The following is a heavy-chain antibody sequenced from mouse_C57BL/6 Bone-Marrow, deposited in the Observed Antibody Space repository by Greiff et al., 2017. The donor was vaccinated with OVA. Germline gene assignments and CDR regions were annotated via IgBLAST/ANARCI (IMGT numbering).Heavy chain of an antibody. V-gene: IGHV14-4*01. CDR1: GFNIKDDY. J-gene: IGHJ1*03. Sequence: DVKLVESGAELVRPGASVKLSCTASGFNIKDDYMHWVKQRPEQGLEWIGWIDPENGDTEYASKFQGKATITADTSSNTAYLQLSSLTSEDTAVYYCTATTVPYWYFDVWGTGTTVTVSS. CDR3: TATTVPYWYFDV. D-gene: IGHD1-1*01. CDR2: IDPENGDT.